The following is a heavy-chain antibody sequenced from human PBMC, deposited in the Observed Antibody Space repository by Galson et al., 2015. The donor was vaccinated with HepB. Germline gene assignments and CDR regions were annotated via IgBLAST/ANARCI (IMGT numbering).Heavy chain of an antibody. D-gene: IGHD3-22*01. Sequence: QSGAEVKKPGESLKISCKASGFTFTSSAMQWVRQARGQRLEWIGWIVVGSGNTNYAQKFQERVTITRDMSTSTAYMELSSLRSEDTAVYYCAAGYYYDSSGYYYDWFDPWRQGTLVTVSS. CDR2: IVVGSGNT. CDR3: AAGYYYDSSGYYYDWFDP. J-gene: IGHJ5*02. V-gene: IGHV1-58*02. CDR1: GFTFTSSA.